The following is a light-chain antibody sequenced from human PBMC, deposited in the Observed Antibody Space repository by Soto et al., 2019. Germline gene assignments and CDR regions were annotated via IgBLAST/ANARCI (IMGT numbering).Light chain of an antibody. CDR2: GAS. CDR3: QHYGRSLPIT. CDR1: QHISTN. J-gene: IGKJ5*01. V-gene: IGKV3-20*01. Sequence: EIAVAQSPATLSLSPEMRTTLSCRASQHISTNLAWYQQKPGQAPRLLIYGASSRATGIPDRFSGSGSGTDFTLTISRLEPEDFAVYYCQHYGRSLPITFGQGTRLEIK.